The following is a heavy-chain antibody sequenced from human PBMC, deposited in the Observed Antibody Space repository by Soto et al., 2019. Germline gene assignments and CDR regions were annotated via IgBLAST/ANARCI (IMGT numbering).Heavy chain of an antibody. CDR2: IDPSDSYT. CDR3: ARLHPTTVTTNYYYGMDV. J-gene: IGHJ6*02. V-gene: IGHV5-10-1*01. D-gene: IGHD4-17*01. Sequence: PGESLKISCKGSGYSFTSYWISWVRQMPGKGLEWMGRIDPSDSYTNYSPSFQGHVTISADKSISTAYLQWSSLKASDTAMYYCARLHPTTVTTNYYYGMDVWGQGTTVTVSS. CDR1: GYSFTSYW.